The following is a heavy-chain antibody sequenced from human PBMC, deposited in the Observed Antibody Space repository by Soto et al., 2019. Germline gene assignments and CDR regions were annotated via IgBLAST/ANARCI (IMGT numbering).Heavy chain of an antibody. V-gene: IGHV3-11*01. J-gene: IGHJ4*02. CDR1: GFTFSDFY. CDR2: ISDDGYTI. D-gene: IGHD1-7*01. CDR3: ARDTLELLYYFDY. Sequence: GGSLRLSCATSGFTFSDFYMSWVRQAPGKGPEWVSYISDDGYTIYYADSVKGRFTISRDNAKNSLDLQMTNLRAEDTAVYYCARDTLELLYYFDYWGQGTLVTVSS.